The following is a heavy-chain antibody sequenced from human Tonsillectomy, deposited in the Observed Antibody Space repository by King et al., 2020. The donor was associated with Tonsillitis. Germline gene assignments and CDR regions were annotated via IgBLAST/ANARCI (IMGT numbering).Heavy chain of an antibody. V-gene: IGHV3-23*04. Sequence: VQLVESGGGLLQPGGSLRLSCAASGFTFSSYAMSWVRQAPGQGLEWVSAIGGRGATTTYAVSVKGRFTISRDNSKNTLYLQMNSLRVEDTALYSCAKGIPGSSLYPSDCWGQGTLVTVSS. CDR3: AKGIPGSSLYPSDC. J-gene: IGHJ4*02. CDR1: GFTFSSYA. D-gene: IGHD6-6*01. CDR2: IGGRGATT.